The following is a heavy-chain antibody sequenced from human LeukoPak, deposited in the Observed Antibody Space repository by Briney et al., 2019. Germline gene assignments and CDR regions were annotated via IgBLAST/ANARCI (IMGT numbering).Heavy chain of an antibody. D-gene: IGHD1-26*01. CDR2: IYISGST. Sequence: SQTLSLTCSVSGASINSHYWTWIRQPAGKGLEWIGRIYISGSTNYNPSLKSRVTISVDTSKNQFSLKLSSVTAADTAVYYCARGFSLSYSGYGMDVWGQGTTVTVSS. V-gene: IGHV4-4*07. CDR3: ARGFSLSYSGYGMDV. J-gene: IGHJ6*02. CDR1: GASINSHY.